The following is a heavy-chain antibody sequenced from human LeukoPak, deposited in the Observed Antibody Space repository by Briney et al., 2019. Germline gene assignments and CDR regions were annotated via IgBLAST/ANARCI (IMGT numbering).Heavy chain of an antibody. CDR1: GYTFSRYG. Sequence: ASVKVSCKASGYTFSRYGSSWVRQAPGQGLEWMGWISGYNAIASYAQKVQGRVTMTTDTSTSTAYMELRSLRFDDTAVYYCARNTMVHYHYYYYMDVWGKGTPVTVSS. CDR2: ISGYNAIA. CDR3: ARNTMVHYHYYYYMDV. D-gene: IGHD3-10*01. J-gene: IGHJ6*03. V-gene: IGHV1-18*01.